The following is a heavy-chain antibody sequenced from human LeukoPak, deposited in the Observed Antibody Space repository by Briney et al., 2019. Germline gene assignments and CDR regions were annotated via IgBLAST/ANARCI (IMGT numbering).Heavy chain of an antibody. CDR2: IRYDGSNK. D-gene: IGHD6-19*01. CDR1: GFTFSSYG. CDR3: AKGKTVAGVLEY. V-gene: IGHV3-30*02. J-gene: IGHJ1*01. Sequence: PGRSLRLSCAASGFTFSSYGMHWVRQAPGKGLEWVAFIRYDGSNKYYADSVKGRFTISRDITENTLYLQMNTLRVDDTAVYYCAKGKTVAGVLEYWGLGALVTVSS.